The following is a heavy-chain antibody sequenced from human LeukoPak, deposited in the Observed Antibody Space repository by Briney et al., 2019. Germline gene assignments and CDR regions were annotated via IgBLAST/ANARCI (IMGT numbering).Heavy chain of an antibody. D-gene: IGHD5-18*01. Sequence: GGSLRLSCATSGFNFDRYTIHWVRQAPGKGLEWVSLAGWAGGTTYYSDSVRGRFTISRDSGKSSVYLQMNSLTTDDTAFYFCAKELDTMFFDYWGQGALVTVSS. V-gene: IGHV3-43*01. CDR2: AGWAGGTT. CDR1: GFNFDRYT. CDR3: AKELDTMFFDY. J-gene: IGHJ4*02.